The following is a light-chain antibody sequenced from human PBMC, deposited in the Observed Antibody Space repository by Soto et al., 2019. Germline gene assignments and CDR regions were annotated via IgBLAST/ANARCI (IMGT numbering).Light chain of an antibody. J-gene: IGKJ4*01. CDR1: QSVSSY. CDR2: DAS. Sequence: EIVLTQSPATLSLSPGERATLSCRASQSVSSYLAWYQQKPGQAPRLLIYDASNRATGIPARFSGSGSGTDFTLTISRIEHEDFAVSYCQQRSNWPLTFGGGTKVEIK. CDR3: QQRSNWPLT. V-gene: IGKV3-11*01.